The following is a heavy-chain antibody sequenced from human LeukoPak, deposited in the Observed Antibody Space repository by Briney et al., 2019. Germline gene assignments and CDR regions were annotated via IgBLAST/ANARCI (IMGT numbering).Heavy chain of an antibody. CDR3: ARDRQQLGTGWFDP. Sequence: KPGGSLRLSCAASGFTFSDYYMSWIRQAPGKGLEWVSYISSSSSYTNYADSVKGRFTISRDNAKNSLYLQMNSLRAEDTAVYYCARDRQQLGTGWFDPWGQGTLVTVSS. J-gene: IGHJ5*02. CDR2: ISSSSSYT. CDR1: GFTFSDYY. D-gene: IGHD6-13*01. V-gene: IGHV3-11*06.